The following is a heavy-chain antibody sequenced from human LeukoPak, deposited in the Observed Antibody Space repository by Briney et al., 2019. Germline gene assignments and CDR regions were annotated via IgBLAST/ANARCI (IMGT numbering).Heavy chain of an antibody. V-gene: IGHV3-30*04. CDR3: ARGPYIAATGQLFDY. CDR1: GFTFSSYA. Sequence: GGSLRLSCAASGFTFSSYAMHWVRQAPGKGLAWVAVISYDGSHKYYAESVKGRLTISRDDSKNTMYLKMNSLRADDTAVYYFARGPYIAATGQLFDYWGKGTLVTVSS. D-gene: IGHD6-25*01. CDR2: ISYDGSHK. J-gene: IGHJ4*02.